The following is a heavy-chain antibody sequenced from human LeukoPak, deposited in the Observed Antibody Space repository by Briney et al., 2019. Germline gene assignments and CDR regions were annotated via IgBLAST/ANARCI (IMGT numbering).Heavy chain of an antibody. D-gene: IGHD3-3*01. J-gene: IGHJ5*02. Sequence: PSETLSLTCTVSGGSISSGGYYWSWIRQHPGKGLEWIGYIYYSGSTYYNPSLKSRVTISVDTSKNQFSLKLSSVTAADTAVYCCARGFGVVPNWFDPWGQGTLVTVSS. CDR2: IYYSGST. CDR1: GGSISSGGYY. CDR3: ARGFGVVPNWFDP. V-gene: IGHV4-31*03.